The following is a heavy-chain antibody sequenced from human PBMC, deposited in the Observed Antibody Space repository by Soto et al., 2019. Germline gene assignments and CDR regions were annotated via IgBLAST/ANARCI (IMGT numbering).Heavy chain of an antibody. V-gene: IGHV4-34*01. D-gene: IGHD1-26*01. Sequence: QVQLQQWGAGLLKPSETLSLTCAVYGGSFSGYYWSWIRQPPGKGLEWIGEINHSGSTNYNPSLKSRVTISVDTSNNQFSLKLSSVTAADTAVYYCARGPVGGNWFDPWGQGTLVTVSS. CDR3: ARGPVGGNWFDP. J-gene: IGHJ5*02. CDR1: GGSFSGYY. CDR2: INHSGST.